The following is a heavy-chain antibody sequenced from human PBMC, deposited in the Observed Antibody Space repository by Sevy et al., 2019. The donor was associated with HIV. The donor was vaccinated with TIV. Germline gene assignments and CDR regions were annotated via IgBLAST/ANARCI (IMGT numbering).Heavy chain of an antibody. V-gene: IGHV3-30*04. D-gene: IGHD5-18*01. J-gene: IGHJ4*02. CDR2: ISYDGSKK. CDR3: GRDLKAIGYSYGYVDY. Sequence: GGSLRLSCAASGFTFSSFAMHWVRQAPGKGLEWVALISYDGSKKYYADSVKGRFSISRDNSKNTVYLQMNSLRDEDKAFYYCGRDLKAIGYSYGYVDYWGQGTPVTVSS. CDR1: GFTFSSFA.